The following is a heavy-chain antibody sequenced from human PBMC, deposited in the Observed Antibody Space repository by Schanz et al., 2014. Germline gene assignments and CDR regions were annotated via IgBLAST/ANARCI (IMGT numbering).Heavy chain of an antibody. CDR1: GYSFTDHH. Sequence: QVQLVQSGAEVKKPGSSVKVSCKASGYSFTDHHLHWVRQAPGQGPEWMGRINPNSGGSNYAQKFQGRVTMTRDTSISTAYMELSSLRSDDTAVYYCARELRLEYYFDYWGQGTQVTVSS. D-gene: IGHD4-17*01. V-gene: IGHV1-2*06. CDR2: INPNSGGS. CDR3: ARELRLEYYFDY. J-gene: IGHJ4*02.